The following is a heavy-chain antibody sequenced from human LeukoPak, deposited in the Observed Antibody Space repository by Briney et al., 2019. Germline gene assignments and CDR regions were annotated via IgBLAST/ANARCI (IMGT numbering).Heavy chain of an antibody. V-gene: IGHV1-18*01. Sequence: GGSLRLSCAASGFTFSSYGISWVRQAPGQGLEWMGWISAYNGNTNYAQKLQGRVTMTTDTSTSTAYMELRSLRSDDTAVYYCARDWGCSSTSCSVEGIYYYYMDVWGKGTTVTVSS. CDR1: GFTFSSYG. CDR3: ARDWGCSSTSCSVEGIYYYYMDV. D-gene: IGHD2-2*01. J-gene: IGHJ6*03. CDR2: ISAYNGNT.